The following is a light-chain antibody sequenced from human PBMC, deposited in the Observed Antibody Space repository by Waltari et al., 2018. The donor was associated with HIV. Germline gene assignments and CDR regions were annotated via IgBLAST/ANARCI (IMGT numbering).Light chain of an antibody. J-gene: IGLJ2*01. V-gene: IGLV3-1*01. CDR1: NLSTNY. Sequence: SYDLTQSPSLSVSPGPAAKILCSGFNLSTNYVSWYPQKPGQSPLLLLFQDRKRPSAIPERFWGSSSGNTATLTISGTQSVDEADYFCQAWGNNTVVFGGGTKLTVL. CDR3: QAWGNNTVV. CDR2: QDR.